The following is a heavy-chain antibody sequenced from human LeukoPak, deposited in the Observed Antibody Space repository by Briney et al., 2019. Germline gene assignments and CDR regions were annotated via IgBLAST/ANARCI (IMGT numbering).Heavy chain of an antibody. D-gene: IGHD1-1*01. V-gene: IGHV3-23*01. CDR2: ISGSGGST. Sequence: GGSLRLSCAASGFTFSGYAMSWVRQAPGKGLEWVSAISGSGGSTYYADSVKGRFTISRDNSKNTLYLQMNSLRAEDTAVYYCAKDPNNWNDPYYFDYWGQGTLVTVSS. CDR3: AKDPNNWNDPYYFDY. CDR1: GFTFSGYA. J-gene: IGHJ4*02.